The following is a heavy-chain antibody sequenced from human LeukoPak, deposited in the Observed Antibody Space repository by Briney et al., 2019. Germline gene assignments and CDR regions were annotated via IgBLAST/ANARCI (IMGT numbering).Heavy chain of an antibody. V-gene: IGHV3-48*03. D-gene: IGHD3-10*02. CDR1: GFTFSGYE. CDR3: AELGITMIGGV. J-gene: IGHJ6*04. CDR2: VSSSGSTI. Sequence: GGSLRLPCAASGFTFSGYEMNWVRQAPGKGLEWVSYVSSSGSTIYYADSVKGRFTISRDNAKNSLYLQMNSLRAEDTAVYYCAELGITMIGGVWGKGTTVTISS.